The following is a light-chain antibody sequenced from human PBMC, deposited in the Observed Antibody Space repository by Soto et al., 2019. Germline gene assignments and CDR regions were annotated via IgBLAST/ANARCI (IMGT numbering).Light chain of an antibody. V-gene: IGKV3-20*01. CDR2: RTS. J-gene: IGKJ4*01. Sequence: EIVMTQSPATLSVSPGERATLSCRASQSISSNLAWYQQKPGQAPRLLMFRTSSRATGIPDRFSGSGSGTDFTLTISRLEPEDFAVYYCQQYDSSPLTFGGGTKVDIK. CDR1: QSISSN. CDR3: QQYDSSPLT.